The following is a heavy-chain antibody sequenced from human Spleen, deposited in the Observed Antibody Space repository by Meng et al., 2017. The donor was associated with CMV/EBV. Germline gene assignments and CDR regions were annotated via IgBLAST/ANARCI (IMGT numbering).Heavy chain of an antibody. CDR1: GFTFSSYG. CDR2: IRYDGSNK. CDR3: VRDLEAAGGMDV. V-gene: IGHV3-30*02. Sequence: GESLKISCAASGFTFSSYGMHWVRQAPGKGLEWVAFIRYDGSNKYHADSVKGRFTISRDNSKNTLYLQMNSLRAEDTAVYYCVRDLEAAGGMDVWGQGTTVTVSS. D-gene: IGHD6-13*01. J-gene: IGHJ6*02.